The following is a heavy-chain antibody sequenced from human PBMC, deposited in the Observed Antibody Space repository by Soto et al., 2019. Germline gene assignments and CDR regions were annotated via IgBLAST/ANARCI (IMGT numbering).Heavy chain of an antibody. CDR1: GFTFSDSY. Sequence: PXGSLRLSCAASGFTFSDSYMSWIRQAPGKGLDWISYITFSGNTVYYADSLKGRFTISRDNAKNSLYLQMNRLRAEDTAVYYCARVSWREKYGMDVWGQGTTVTV. J-gene: IGHJ6*02. V-gene: IGHV3-11*01. CDR2: ITFSGNTV. CDR3: ARVSWREKYGMDV.